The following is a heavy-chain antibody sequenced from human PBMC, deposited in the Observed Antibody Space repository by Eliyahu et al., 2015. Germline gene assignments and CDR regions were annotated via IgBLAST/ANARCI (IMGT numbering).Heavy chain of an antibody. CDR2: ISSSSSYI. D-gene: IGHD1-26*01. J-gene: IGHJ6*04. CDR1: GFTFSSYS. CDR3: ARGRGPVVSELPRPYYYYGMDV. Sequence: EVQLVESGGGLVKPGGSLRLSCAASGFTFSSYSMNWVRQAPGKGLEWVSSISSSSSYIYYADSVKGRFTISRDNAKNSLYLQMNSLRAEDTAVYYCARGRGPVVSELPRPYYYYGMDVWGKGTTVTVSS. V-gene: IGHV3-21*01.